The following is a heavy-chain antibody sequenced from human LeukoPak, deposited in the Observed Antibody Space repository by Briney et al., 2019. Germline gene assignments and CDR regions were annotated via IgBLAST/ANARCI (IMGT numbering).Heavy chain of an antibody. J-gene: IGHJ6*03. V-gene: IGHV3-7*01. CDR1: GFTFSSYW. D-gene: IGHD2-2*01. CDR2: IKQDGSEK. Sequence: GGSLRLSCAASGFTFSSYWMSWVRQAPGKGLEWVANIKQDGSEKYYVDSVKGRFTISRDSAKNSLYLQMNSLRAEDTAVYYCAREIVVVPYYYYYMDVWAKGPRSPSP. CDR3: AREIVVVPYYYYYMDV.